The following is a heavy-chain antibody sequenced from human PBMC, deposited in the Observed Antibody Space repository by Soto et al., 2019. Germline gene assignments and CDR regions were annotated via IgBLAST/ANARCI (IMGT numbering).Heavy chain of an antibody. Sequence: PGGSLRLSCAASGFTFSGYAMSWVRQAPGKGPEWVSAISGSGGSTYYADSVKGRFTISRDNSKNTLYLQMNSLRAEDTAVYYCAKSMIVTSRAPIDYWGQGTLVTVSS. V-gene: IGHV3-23*01. J-gene: IGHJ4*02. CDR2: ISGSGGST. CDR3: AKSMIVTSRAPIDY. CDR1: GFTFSGYA. D-gene: IGHD3-22*01.